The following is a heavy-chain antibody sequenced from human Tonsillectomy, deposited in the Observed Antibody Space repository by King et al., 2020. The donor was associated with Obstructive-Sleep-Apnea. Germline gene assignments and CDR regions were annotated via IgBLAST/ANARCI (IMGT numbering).Heavy chain of an antibody. CDR1: GYSISNGFY. V-gene: IGHV4-38-2*02. Sequence: QLQESGPGLVKPSETLSLTCTVSGYSISNGFYWGWIRQPPGKGLEWIGIIYHTGTTNCNPSLKSRVTISVDTSKTKFSLRLTSVTAADTAVYYCARADGYNFGQHTYFDYWGQGTLVTVSS. CDR2: IYHTGTT. J-gene: IGHJ4*02. CDR3: ARADGYNFGQHTYFDY. D-gene: IGHD5-24*01.